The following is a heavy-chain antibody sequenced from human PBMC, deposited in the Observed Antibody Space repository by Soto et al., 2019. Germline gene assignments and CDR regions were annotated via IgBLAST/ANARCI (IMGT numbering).Heavy chain of an antibody. CDR1: GASISSADYY. V-gene: IGHV4-30-4*01. J-gene: IGHJ4*01. D-gene: IGHD3-10*01. CDR2: FHSSGAT. Sequence: QVQLQESGPGLVKPSQTLSLTCTVSGASISSADYYWSWIRQPPGKGLEWIAYFHSSGATYKDPSLKSGVTISVDTSKNQISLKLDSVTAADTAIYYCASIWFGDFDYWGHGTLVTISS. CDR3: ASIWFGDFDY.